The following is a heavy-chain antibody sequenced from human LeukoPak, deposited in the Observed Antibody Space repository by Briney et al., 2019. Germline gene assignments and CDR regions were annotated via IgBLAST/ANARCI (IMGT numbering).Heavy chain of an antibody. CDR3: ARHGGGSIAAAGTFDY. J-gene: IGHJ4*02. CDR2: IYYSGST. V-gene: IGHV4-59*08. Sequence: PSETLSLTCTVSGGSISSYYWSWIRQPPGKGLEWIGYIYYSGSTNYNPSLKSRVSISVETSKNQFSLKLSPVTAADTAVYYCARHGGGSIAAAGTFDYWGQGTLVTVSS. CDR1: GGSISSYY. D-gene: IGHD6-13*01.